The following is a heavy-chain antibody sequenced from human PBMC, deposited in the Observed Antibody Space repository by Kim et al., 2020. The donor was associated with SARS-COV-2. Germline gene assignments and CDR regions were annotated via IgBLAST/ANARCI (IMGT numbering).Heavy chain of an antibody. V-gene: IGHV1-58*01. CDR3: AASLAGRPFNY. J-gene: IGHJ4*02. Sequence: TNYAQKYQERVTITRDMSTSTAYMELSSLRSEDTAVYYCAASLAGRPFNYWGQGTLVTVSS. CDR2: T.